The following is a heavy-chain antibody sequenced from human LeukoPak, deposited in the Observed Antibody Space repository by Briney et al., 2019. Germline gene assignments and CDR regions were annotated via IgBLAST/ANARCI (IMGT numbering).Heavy chain of an antibody. Sequence: GGSLRLSCAASGFTFSSYSMNWVRQAPGKGLEWVSAVSGSDGSTYYADSVKGRFTISRDNSRNSLYLQMNSLRAEDTAVYYCAKTRAGGIAAAFNYWGQGTLVTVSS. CDR1: GFTFSSYS. J-gene: IGHJ4*02. V-gene: IGHV3-23*01. D-gene: IGHD6-13*01. CDR3: AKTRAGGIAAAFNY. CDR2: VSGSDGST.